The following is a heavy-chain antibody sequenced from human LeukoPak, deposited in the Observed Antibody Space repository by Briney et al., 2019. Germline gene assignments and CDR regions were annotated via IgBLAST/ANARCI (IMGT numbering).Heavy chain of an antibody. V-gene: IGHV4-39*07. CDR2: IYDSETT. J-gene: IGHJ3*02. CDR3: ARGDSSGWFDAFDI. CDR1: GGSISSSSYF. Sequence: SETLSLTCTVSGGSISSSSYFWGWIRQPPGKGLEWIGTIYDSETTYYNPSLKSRVTMSVDTSKNQFSLKLSSVTAADTAVYYCARGDSSGWFDAFDIWGQGAMVTVSS. D-gene: IGHD6-19*01.